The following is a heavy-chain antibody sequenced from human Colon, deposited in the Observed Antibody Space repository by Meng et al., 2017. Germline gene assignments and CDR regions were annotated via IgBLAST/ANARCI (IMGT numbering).Heavy chain of an antibody. D-gene: IGHD3-22*01. J-gene: IGHJ4*02. CDR1: GGSISRSDW. V-gene: IGHV4-4*02. CDR2: TSHSGST. Sequence: QAQLQASGPGLVKPSETLSLTCAGSGGSISRSDWWSWVRQPPGKGLEWIGETSHSGSTNYSPSLKSRVTISLDKSKNQLSLKLNSVTAADTAVYYCASSDYYRSDYWGQGTLVTASS. CDR3: ASSDYYRSDY.